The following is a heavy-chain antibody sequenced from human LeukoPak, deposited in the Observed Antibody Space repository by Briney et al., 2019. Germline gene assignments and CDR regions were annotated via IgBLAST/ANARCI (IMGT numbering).Heavy chain of an antibody. D-gene: IGHD4-23*01. CDR3: ARGWLGGTGMDV. CDR2: INTDGSST. V-gene: IGHV3-74*01. CDR1: GFTFSSYW. Sequence: GGSLRLSCAASGFTFSSYWMHWFRQAPGKGLVWVSRINTDGSSTSYADSVKGRFTISRDNAKNTLYLQMNSLRAEDTAVYYCARGWLGGTGMDVWGKGTTVTVSS. J-gene: IGHJ6*04.